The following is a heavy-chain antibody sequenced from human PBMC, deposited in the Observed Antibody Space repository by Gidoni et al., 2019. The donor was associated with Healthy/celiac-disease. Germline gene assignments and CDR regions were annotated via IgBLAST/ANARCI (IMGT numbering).Heavy chain of an antibody. D-gene: IGHD6-19*01. CDR3: ARGRPAQRLVFYFDY. Sequence: QVQLVESGGGVVQPGRSLRLSCSASGFTYISYAMHWVRKAPGKGLEWVAVISYDGSNKYYADSVKGRFTISRDNSKNTLYLKMNSLRAEDTAVYYCARGRPAQRLVFYFDYWGQGTLVTVSS. CDR1: GFTYISYA. J-gene: IGHJ4*02. V-gene: IGHV3-30-3*01. CDR2: ISYDGSNK.